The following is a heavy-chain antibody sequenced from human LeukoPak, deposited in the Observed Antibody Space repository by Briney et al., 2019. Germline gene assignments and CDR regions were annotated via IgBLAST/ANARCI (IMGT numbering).Heavy chain of an antibody. CDR2: IIPILGIA. CDR1: GGTFSSYA. D-gene: IGHD6-13*01. CDR3: ARFPLDYGMDV. V-gene: IGHV1-69*04. Sequence: SVKVSCKASGGTFSSYAISWVRQAPGQGLEWMGRIIPILGIANYAQKFQGRVTITADKSTSTAYMELSSLRSEDTAVYYCARFPLDYGMDVWGQGTTVTVSS. J-gene: IGHJ6*02.